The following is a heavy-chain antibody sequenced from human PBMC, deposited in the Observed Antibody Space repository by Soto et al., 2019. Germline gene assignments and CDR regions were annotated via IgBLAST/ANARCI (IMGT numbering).Heavy chain of an antibody. J-gene: IGHJ4*02. CDR1: GFTFRTYP. V-gene: IGHV3-23*01. D-gene: IGHD5-18*01. CDR2: ISGSGGST. CDR3: ATGEGVMVTTPLNY. Sequence: GGSLRLSCAASGFTFRTYPMSWVRQAPGRGLEWVSTISGSGGSTYYADSVKGRFTVSRGNSKNTLYVQMNSPRVEDTAVYYCATGEGVMVTTPLNYWGQGTLVTVSS.